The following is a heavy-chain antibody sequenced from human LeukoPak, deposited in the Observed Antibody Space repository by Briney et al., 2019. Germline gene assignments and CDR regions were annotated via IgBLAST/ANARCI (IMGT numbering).Heavy chain of an antibody. CDR1: GYTFTSYY. D-gene: IGHD3-22*01. Sequence: GASVKVSCKASGYTFTSYYMHWVRPAPGQGLEWMGWINPNSGGTNYAQKFQGRVTMTRDTSISTAYMELSRLRSDDTAVYYCARLRYDSSGYYFWGQGTLVTVSS. V-gene: IGHV1-2*02. J-gene: IGHJ4*02. CDR3: ARLRYDSSGYYF. CDR2: INPNSGGT.